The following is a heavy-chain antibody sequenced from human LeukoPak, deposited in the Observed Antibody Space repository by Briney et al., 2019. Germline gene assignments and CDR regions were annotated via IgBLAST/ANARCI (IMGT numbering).Heavy chain of an antibody. Sequence: SETLSLTCTVSGGSISSYYWSWIRQPPGKGLEWIGYIYYSGSTNYKPSLKSRVTISVDTSKNQFSLKLSSVTAADTAVYYCARVYSYDLSFDYWGQGTLVTVSS. D-gene: IGHD5-18*01. V-gene: IGHV4-59*01. CDR1: GGSISSYY. CDR2: IYYSGST. J-gene: IGHJ4*02. CDR3: ARVYSYDLSFDY.